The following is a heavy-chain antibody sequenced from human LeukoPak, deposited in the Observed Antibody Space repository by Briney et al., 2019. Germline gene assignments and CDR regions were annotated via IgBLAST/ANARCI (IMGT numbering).Heavy chain of an antibody. D-gene: IGHD6-19*01. CDR3: ARLLRSGWYYFDS. CDR2: IYYSGST. Sequence: PSETLSLTCAVSGGSISSNSYYWGWIRQPPGKGLEWIGSIYYSGSTYYNPPLKSRVSISVDTSRNQFSLNLSSVTAADTAVYYCARLLRSGWYYFDSWGQGTLVTVSS. CDR1: GGSISSNSYY. V-gene: IGHV4-39*01. J-gene: IGHJ4*02.